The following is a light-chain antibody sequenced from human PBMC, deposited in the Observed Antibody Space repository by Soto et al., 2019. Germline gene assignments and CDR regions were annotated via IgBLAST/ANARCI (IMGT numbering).Light chain of an antibody. J-gene: IGKJ1*01. CDR3: KQYRSWPRT. CDR2: GAS. Sequence: DIVMTQSPLSLPVTPGEPASISCRASQSFRGLLAWYQQKPGQAHRLLIYGASTRATDMQGTFSGRGSGTEFTLTITSLRPEDFGVYYCKQYRSWPRTVGQGTKVEI. CDR1: QSFRGL. V-gene: IGKV3-15*01.